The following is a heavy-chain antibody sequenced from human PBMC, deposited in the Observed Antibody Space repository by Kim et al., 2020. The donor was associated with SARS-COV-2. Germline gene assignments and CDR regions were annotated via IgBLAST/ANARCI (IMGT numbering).Heavy chain of an antibody. V-gene: IGHV6-1*01. CDR3: ARDRQRAGTGVDY. D-gene: IGHD6-19*01. Sequence: YALPVTGRITINTATSKNRFSLQLNSVTPEDTAVYYCARDRQRAGTGVDYWGQGTLVTVSS. J-gene: IGHJ4*02.